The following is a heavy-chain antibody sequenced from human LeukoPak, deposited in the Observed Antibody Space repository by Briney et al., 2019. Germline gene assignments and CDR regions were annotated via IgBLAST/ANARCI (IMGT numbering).Heavy chain of an antibody. V-gene: IGHV3-7*01. D-gene: IGHD2-2*03. CDR2: IKQDGSDK. J-gene: IGHJ4*02. CDR1: GFTLSSYW. CDR3: ARDWGFGYCSSTSCYARFDY. Sequence: GGSLRLSCAASGFTLSSYWMSWVRQAPGKGLEWVANIKQDGSDKYYVDSVKGRFTISRDNAKNSLYLQMNSLRAEDTAVYYCARDWGFGYCSSTSCYARFDYWGQGTLVTVSS.